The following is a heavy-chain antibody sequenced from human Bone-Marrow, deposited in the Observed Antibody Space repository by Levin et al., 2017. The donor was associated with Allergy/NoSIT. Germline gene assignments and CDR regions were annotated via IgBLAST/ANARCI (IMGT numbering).Heavy chain of an antibody. Sequence: GGSLRLSCAASGFTFSNAWMSWVRQAPGKGLEWVGRIKSKTDGGTTDYAAPVKGRFTISRDDSKNTLYLQMNSLKTEDTAVYYCTTGYCSSTSCGPSWYFDYWGQGTLVTVSS. J-gene: IGHJ4*02. CDR1: GFTFSNAW. CDR3: TTGYCSSTSCGPSWYFDY. CDR2: IKSKTDGGTT. D-gene: IGHD2-2*01. V-gene: IGHV3-15*01.